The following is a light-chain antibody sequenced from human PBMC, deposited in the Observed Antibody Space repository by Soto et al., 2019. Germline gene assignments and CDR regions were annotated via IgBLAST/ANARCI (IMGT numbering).Light chain of an antibody. Sequence: DIVMTQSPLSLPVTPGEPASISCRSSQSLLHSNGYNYLDWYLQKPGQSPQLLIYLGSSRASGVPDRFSGGGSGIDFTLKISRVEAEDVGIYYCMQALQTPPTFGQGTKVDIK. CDR1: QSLLHSNGYNY. V-gene: IGKV2-28*01. CDR2: LGS. J-gene: IGKJ1*01. CDR3: MQALQTPPT.